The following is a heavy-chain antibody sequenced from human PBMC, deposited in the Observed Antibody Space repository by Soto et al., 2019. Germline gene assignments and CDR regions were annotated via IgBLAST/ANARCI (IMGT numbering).Heavy chain of an antibody. J-gene: IGHJ4*02. Sequence: QVQLVQSGAEVKKPGSSVKVSCKASGGTFSSYAISWVRQAPGQGLEWMGGIIPIFGTANYAQKFQGRVTITADESTSRVYTELSSLRSEDTAVYYCARFLWFGERGYYFDYWGQGTLVTVSS. CDR3: ARFLWFGERGYYFDY. V-gene: IGHV1-69*01. CDR2: IIPIFGTA. D-gene: IGHD3-10*01. CDR1: GGTFSSYA.